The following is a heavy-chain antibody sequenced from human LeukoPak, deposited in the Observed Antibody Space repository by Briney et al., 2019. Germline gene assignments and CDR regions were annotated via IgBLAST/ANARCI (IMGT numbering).Heavy chain of an antibody. V-gene: IGHV4-39*01. CDR2: IYYSGST. D-gene: IGHD5-18*01. Sequence: SETLSLTCTVSGGSISSSSYYWGWIRQPPGKGLEWIGSIYYSGSTYYNPSLKSRVTISVDTSKNQFSLKLSSVTAADTAVYYCARHFGGYSYGLGPLHYFDYWGKGTLVTVSS. CDR3: ARHFGGYSYGLGPLHYFDY. J-gene: IGHJ4*02. CDR1: GGSISSSSYY.